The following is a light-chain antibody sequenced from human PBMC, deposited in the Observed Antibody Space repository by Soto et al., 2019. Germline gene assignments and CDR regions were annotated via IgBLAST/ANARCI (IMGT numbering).Light chain of an antibody. J-gene: IGLJ2*01. Sequence: QSALTQPASVSGSPGQSITISCTGTSSDIGGYDYISWYQQHPGKVPKLIIYDVTDRPSGVSNRFSGSKSGNTASLTISGLEAEDEADDYCSSYTSSSTGVVFGGGTKLTVL. V-gene: IGLV2-14*01. CDR2: DVT. CDR1: SSDIGGYDY. CDR3: SSYTSSSTGVV.